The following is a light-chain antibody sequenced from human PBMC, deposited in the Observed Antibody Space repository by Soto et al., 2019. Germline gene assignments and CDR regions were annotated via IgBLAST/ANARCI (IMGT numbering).Light chain of an antibody. CDR1: QALXSH. V-gene: IGKV3-11*01. J-gene: IGKJ3*01. Sequence: DIVLTQSPATLSLSPGESLTLSCRASQALXSHFVWFQQKPGQAPRVLXYGASNRATGTPARLSGSGSGTDFILTISSLEPEDFGVYYCQQYGDSTLTSGPGTKVDIK. CDR3: QQYGDSTLT. CDR2: GAS.